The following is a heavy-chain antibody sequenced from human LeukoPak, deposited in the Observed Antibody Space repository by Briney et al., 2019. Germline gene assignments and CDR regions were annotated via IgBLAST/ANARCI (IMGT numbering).Heavy chain of an antibody. CDR1: GFTFSSYG. J-gene: IGHJ6*03. CDR2: ISGTGGST. D-gene: IGHD1-7*01. Sequence: GGTLRLSCAASGFTFSSYGMSWVRQAPGKGLEWVSGISGTGGSTYYADSVKGRFTISRDNSKNTLFLQMNSLRAEDTAVYYCAKRRGLELLYYYYMDVWGKGTTVTVSS. CDR3: AKRRGLELLYYYYMDV. V-gene: IGHV3-23*01.